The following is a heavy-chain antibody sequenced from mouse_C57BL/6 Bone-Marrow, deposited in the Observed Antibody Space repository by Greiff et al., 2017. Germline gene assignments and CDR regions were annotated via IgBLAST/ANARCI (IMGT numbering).Heavy chain of an antibody. CDR3: ARHHSGRSCDV. CDR1: GFTFSDYG. D-gene: IGHD4-1*01. J-gene: IGHJ1*03. CDR2: ISSGGSYT. V-gene: IGHV5-6*01. Sequence: EVLLVESGGDLVKPGGSLKLSCAASGFTFSDYGMHWVRQAPDKRLEWVATISSGGSYTYYPDSVKGRFTISRDNAKNTLYLQMSSLKSEDTAMYYCARHHSGRSCDVWGKGTTLTVSS.